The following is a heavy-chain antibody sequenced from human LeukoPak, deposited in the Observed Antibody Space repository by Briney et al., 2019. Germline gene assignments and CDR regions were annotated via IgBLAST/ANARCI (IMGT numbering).Heavy chain of an antibody. Sequence: GGSLRLSCAASGFTFSSYGMHWVRQAPRKELEWVAVIWYDGSNKYYADSVKGRFTISRDNSKNTLYLQMNSLRAEGTAVYYCASRSGADYGMDVWGQGTTVAVSS. CDR2: IWYDGSNK. CDR3: ASRSGADYGMDV. CDR1: GFTFSSYG. J-gene: IGHJ6*02. D-gene: IGHD1-26*01. V-gene: IGHV3-33*01.